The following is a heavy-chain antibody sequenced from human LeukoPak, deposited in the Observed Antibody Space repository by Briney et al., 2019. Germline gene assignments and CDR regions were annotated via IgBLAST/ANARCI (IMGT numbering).Heavy chain of an antibody. Sequence: GGSLRLSCAASGFTVSSNYMTWVRQAPGKGLEWVSVTYSGGGTYYADSVKGRFTISRDNSKNTLYLQMNSLRAEDTAVYYCARGIEVGSGYMDVWGKGTTVTIPS. D-gene: IGHD3-22*01. CDR2: TYSGGGT. J-gene: IGHJ6*03. CDR3: ARGIEVGSGYMDV. CDR1: GFTVSSNY. V-gene: IGHV3-66*01.